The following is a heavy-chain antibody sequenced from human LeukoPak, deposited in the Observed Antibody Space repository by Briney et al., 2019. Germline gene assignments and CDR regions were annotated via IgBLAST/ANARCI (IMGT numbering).Heavy chain of an antibody. Sequence: GGSLRLSCAASGFSFGSHPMNWVRQAPGKGLEWVSGITGSGDYTYYIDSVQGRFTISRDNSKNMLFLQMNSLRAEDTAVYYCARGPGRVAVPATGSFDLWGQGTMVTVS. J-gene: IGHJ3*01. CDR1: GFSFGSHP. D-gene: IGHD3-9*01. V-gene: IGHV3-23*01. CDR3: ARGPGRVAVPATGSFDL. CDR2: ITGSGDYT.